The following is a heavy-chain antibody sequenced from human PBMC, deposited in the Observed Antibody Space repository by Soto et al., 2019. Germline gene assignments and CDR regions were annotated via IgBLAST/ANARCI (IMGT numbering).Heavy chain of an antibody. J-gene: IGHJ2*01. CDR3: AREARTLDWYIDL. V-gene: IGHV4-34*01. D-gene: IGHD6-6*01. Sequence: PSETLSLTCAVYGGSFSGYYWSWIRQPPGKGLEWIGEINHSGSTNYNPSLKSRVTISLDMSKNQFSLRLTSVTAADTAVYYCAREARTLDWYIDLWGRGTLVTVSS. CDR2: INHSGST. CDR1: GGSFSGYY.